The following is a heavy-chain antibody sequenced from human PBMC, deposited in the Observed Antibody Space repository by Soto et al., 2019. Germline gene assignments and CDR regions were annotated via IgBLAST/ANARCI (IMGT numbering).Heavy chain of an antibody. CDR3: ARGAPEGYYDSSPDY. J-gene: IGHJ4*02. D-gene: IGHD3-22*01. CDR1: GFTFSSYG. V-gene: IGHV3-33*01. CDR2: IWYDGSNK. Sequence: GGSLRLSCAASGFTFSSYGMHWVRQAPGKGLEWVAVIWYDGSNKYYADSVKGRFTISRDNSKNTLYLQMNSLRAEDTAVYYCARGAPEGYYDSSPDYWGQGTLVTVSS.